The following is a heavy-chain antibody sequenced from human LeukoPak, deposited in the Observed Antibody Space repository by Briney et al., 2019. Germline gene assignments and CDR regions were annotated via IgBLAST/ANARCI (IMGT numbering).Heavy chain of an antibody. D-gene: IGHD4-17*01. CDR2: IYYSGST. CDR1: GGSISSGGYY. CDR3: ASVYGDYDPSFDY. J-gene: IGHJ4*02. Sequence: SETLSLTRTVSGGSISSGGYYWSWIRQHPGKGLEWIGYIYYSGSTYYNPSLKSRVTISVDTSKNQFSLKLSSVTAADTAVYYCASVYGDYDPSFDYWGQGTLVTVSS. V-gene: IGHV4-31*03.